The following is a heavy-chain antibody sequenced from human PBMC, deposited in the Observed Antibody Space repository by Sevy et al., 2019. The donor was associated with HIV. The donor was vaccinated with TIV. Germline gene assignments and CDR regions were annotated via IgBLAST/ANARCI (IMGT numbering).Heavy chain of an antibody. CDR1: GFTFSSYW. J-gene: IGHJ6*02. D-gene: IGHD3-10*01. CDR2: INSDGSST. V-gene: IGHV3-74*01. Sequence: GGSLRLSCAASGFTFSSYWMHWVRQAPGKGLVWVSRINSDGSSTSYADSVKGRFTISRDNAKNTLYLQMNSLRAEDKAVYYCARDLTMVRGVIITGYYGMDVWGQGTTVTVSS. CDR3: ARDLTMVRGVIITGYYGMDV.